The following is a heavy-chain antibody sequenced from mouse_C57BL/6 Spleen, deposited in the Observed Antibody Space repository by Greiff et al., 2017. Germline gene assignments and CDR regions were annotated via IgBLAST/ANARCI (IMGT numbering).Heavy chain of an antibody. V-gene: IGHV5-6*01. CDR3: ARQDYFDY. CDR1: GFTFSSYG. CDR2: ISSGGSST. Sequence: EVQGVESGGDLVKPGGSLKLSCAASGFTFSSYGMSWVRQTPDKRLEWVATISSGGSSTYYPDSVKGRFPISRANAKNTLYLQMSSLKAEDTAMYYGARQDYFDYWGQGTTLTVSS. J-gene: IGHJ2*01.